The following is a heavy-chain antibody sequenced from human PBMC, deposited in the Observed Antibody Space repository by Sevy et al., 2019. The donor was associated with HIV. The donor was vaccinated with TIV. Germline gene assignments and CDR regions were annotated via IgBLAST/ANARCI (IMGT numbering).Heavy chain of an antibody. CDR3: AKDAYYYDGSGYVISQWYYGMDV. CDR1: GFTFRTYA. J-gene: IGHJ6*02. CDR2: INGSGGDT. Sequence: GGSLRLSCAASGFTFRTYAMSWVRQAPGKGLEWVSDINGSGGDTYYADSVKGRFTISRDNSKNTLYLQMSSLRAEDTAVYHCAKDAYYYDGSGYVISQWYYGMDVWGQGTTVTVSS. D-gene: IGHD3-22*01. V-gene: IGHV3-23*01.